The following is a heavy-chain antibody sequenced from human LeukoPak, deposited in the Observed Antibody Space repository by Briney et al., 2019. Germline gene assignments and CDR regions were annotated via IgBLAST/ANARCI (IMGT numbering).Heavy chain of an antibody. D-gene: IGHD3-16*01. CDR1: GFTFSSYG. V-gene: IGHV3-30*18. CDR3: AKHGGFHFDS. Sequence: GGSLRLSCAASGFTFSSYGMHWVRQAPGKGLEWVAVISYDGSNKYYADSVKGRFTISRDNSKNTLYLQMSSLRAEDTAVYYCAKHGGFHFDSWGQGALVTVSS. CDR2: ISYDGSNK. J-gene: IGHJ4*02.